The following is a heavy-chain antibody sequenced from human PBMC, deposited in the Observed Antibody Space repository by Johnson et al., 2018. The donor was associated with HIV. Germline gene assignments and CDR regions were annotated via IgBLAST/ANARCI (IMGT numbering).Heavy chain of an antibody. CDR2: INGDGSRS. D-gene: IGHD2-15*01. CDR3: ARTSCSGARCLGYDPFDV. V-gene: IGHV3-74*02. CDR1: GFTFSNYW. Sequence: VQLVESGGGLVKPGGSLKLSCAVSGFTFSNYWMQWVRQAPGKGLVWVSRINGDGSRSTYADSVKGRFTIARDTAKNTLYLELKSLGSEDTAVYYCARTSCSGARCLGYDPFDVWGQGAMVTVSS. J-gene: IGHJ3*01.